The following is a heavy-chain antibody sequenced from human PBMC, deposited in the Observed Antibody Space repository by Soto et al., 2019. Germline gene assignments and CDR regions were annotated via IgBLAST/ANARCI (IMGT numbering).Heavy chain of an antibody. CDR3: AREGMSAAMDV. V-gene: IGHV3-64*02. CDR1: GFTFSSYA. CDR2: ISSNGGST. J-gene: IGHJ6*04. Sequence: GGSLRLSCEASGFTFSSYAMHWVRQTPGKGLEYVSAISSNGGSTYYADSVKGRFTISRDNSKNTLYLQMGSLRAEDMAVYYCAREGMSAAMDVWGKGTTVTVSS. D-gene: IGHD2-2*01.